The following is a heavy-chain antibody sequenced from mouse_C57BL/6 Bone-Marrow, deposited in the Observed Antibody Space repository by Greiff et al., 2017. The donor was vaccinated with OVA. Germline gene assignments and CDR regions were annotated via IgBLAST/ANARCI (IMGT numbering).Heavy chain of an antibody. CDR3: ARSDYDYFDY. Sequence: EVMLVESGGGLVKPGGSLKLSCAASGFTFSDYGMHWVRQAPETGLEWVAYISSGSSTIYYADTVKGRFTISRDNSKSTLFLQMTSLRSEDTAMYYCARSDYDYFDYWGQGTTLTVSS. D-gene: IGHD2-4*01. J-gene: IGHJ2*01. V-gene: IGHV5-17*01. CDR2: ISSGSSTI. CDR1: GFTFSDYG.